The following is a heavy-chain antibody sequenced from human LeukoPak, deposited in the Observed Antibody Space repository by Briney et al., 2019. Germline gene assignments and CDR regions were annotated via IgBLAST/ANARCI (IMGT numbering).Heavy chain of an antibody. Sequence: PSQTPSLTCTVSGGSISSGGYYWGWIRQPPGKGLEWIGSIYYSGSTYYNPSLKSRVTISVDTSKNQFSLKLSSVTAADTAVYYCARQGSYYYDSSGVIDAFDIWGQGTMVTVSS. CDR3: ARQGSYYYDSSGVIDAFDI. J-gene: IGHJ3*02. CDR1: GGSISSGGYY. CDR2: IYYSGST. D-gene: IGHD3-22*01. V-gene: IGHV4-39*01.